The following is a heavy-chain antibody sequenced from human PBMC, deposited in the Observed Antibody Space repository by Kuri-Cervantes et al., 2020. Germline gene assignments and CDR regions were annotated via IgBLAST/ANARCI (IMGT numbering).Heavy chain of an antibody. V-gene: IGHV1-69*05. Sequence: SVKVSCKASGGTFSSYAISWVRQAPGQGLEWMGGIIPIFGTANYAQKFQGRVTMTRNTSMSTAYMELSSLRSEDTAVYYCATSSMIGENWFDPWGQGTLVTVSS. CDR3: ATSSMIGENWFDP. CDR1: GGTFSSYA. CDR2: IIPIFGTA. J-gene: IGHJ5*02. D-gene: IGHD3-22*01.